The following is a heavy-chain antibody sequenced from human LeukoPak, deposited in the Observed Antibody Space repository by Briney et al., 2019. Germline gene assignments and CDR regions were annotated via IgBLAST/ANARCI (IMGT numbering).Heavy chain of an antibody. D-gene: IGHD5-12*01. Sequence: ASVKVSCKASGYTFTSYYMHWVRQAPGQGLEWMGIINPSGGSTGYAQKFQGRVTMTRDTSTSTVYMELSSLRSEDTAVYYCARDRAVEMATIGFDYWGQGTLVTVSS. J-gene: IGHJ4*02. V-gene: IGHV1-46*01. CDR2: INPSGGST. CDR1: GYTFTSYY. CDR3: ARDRAVEMATIGFDY.